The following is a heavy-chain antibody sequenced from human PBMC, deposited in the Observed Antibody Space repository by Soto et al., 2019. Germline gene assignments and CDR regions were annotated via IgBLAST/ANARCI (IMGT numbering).Heavy chain of an antibody. Sequence: PSETLSLTCTVSAGSISSYYWSWVRQPPGKGLEWIGYIYYSGSTNYNPSLKSRVTMSVDTSKNQFSLKLSSVTAADTAVYYCARNGYYGSGSYYQPDYYYGMDVWGQGTTVTVSS. CDR1: AGSISSYY. J-gene: IGHJ6*02. V-gene: IGHV4-59*01. CDR3: ARNGYYGSGSYYQPDYYYGMDV. D-gene: IGHD3-10*01. CDR2: IYYSGST.